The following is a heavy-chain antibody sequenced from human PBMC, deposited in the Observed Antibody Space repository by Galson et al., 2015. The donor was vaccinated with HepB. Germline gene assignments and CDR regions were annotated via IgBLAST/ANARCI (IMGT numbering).Heavy chain of an antibody. J-gene: IGHJ6*02. CDR1: GFTVSSNY. D-gene: IGHD2-2*01. CDR2: IYSGGST. CDR3: ARDSARCTSCPREDYYYYYGMDV. Sequence: SLRLSCAASGFTVSSNYMSWVRQAPGKGLEWVSVIYSGGSTYYADSVKGRFTISRDNSKNTLYLQMNSLRAEDTAVYYCARDSARCTSCPREDYYYYYGMDVWGQGTTVTVSS. V-gene: IGHV3-53*01.